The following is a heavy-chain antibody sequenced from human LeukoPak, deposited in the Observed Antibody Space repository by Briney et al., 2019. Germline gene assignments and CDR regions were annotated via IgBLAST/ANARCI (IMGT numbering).Heavy chain of an antibody. CDR2: ISSSSSYI. D-gene: IGHD3-9*01. J-gene: IGHJ4*02. CDR3: ARKPYDILTGYYPFDY. CDR1: GFTFSSYS. Sequence: PGGSLRLSCAASGFTFSSYSMTWVRQAPGKGLEWVSSISSSSSYIYYADSVKGRFTISRDNAKNSLYLQMNSLRAEDTAVYYCARKPYDILTGYYPFDYWGQGTLVTVSS. V-gene: IGHV3-21*01.